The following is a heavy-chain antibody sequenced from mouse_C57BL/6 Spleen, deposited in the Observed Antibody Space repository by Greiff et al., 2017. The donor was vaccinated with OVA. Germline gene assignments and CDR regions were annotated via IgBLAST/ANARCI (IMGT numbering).Heavy chain of an antibody. CDR2: IYPGSGST. J-gene: IGHJ2*01. D-gene: IGHD1-1*01. CDR1: GYTFTSYW. CDR3: ARITTVVAWDY. Sequence: QVQLQQPGAELVKPGASVKMSCKASGYTFTSYWITWVKQRPGQGLEWIGDIYPGSGSTNYTEKFKSKATLTVDTSSSTAYMQLSSLTSEDSAVYYCARITTVVAWDYWGQGTTLTVSS. V-gene: IGHV1-55*01.